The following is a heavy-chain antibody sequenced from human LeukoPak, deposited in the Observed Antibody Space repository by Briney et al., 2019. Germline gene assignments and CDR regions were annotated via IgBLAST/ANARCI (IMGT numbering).Heavy chain of an antibody. D-gene: IGHD6-13*01. CDR3: VKSVISAGQFDY. CDR1: GFTFSSYC. CDR2: VSYDGSSK. Sequence: GGSLRLSCAASGFTFSSYCMHWVRQAPGKGLEWVAVVSYDGSSKYYADSVKGRFTISRDNSENTLDLQMNSLRVEDTAVYYCVKSVISAGQFDYWGQGTLVTVSS. V-gene: IGHV3-30*18. J-gene: IGHJ4*02.